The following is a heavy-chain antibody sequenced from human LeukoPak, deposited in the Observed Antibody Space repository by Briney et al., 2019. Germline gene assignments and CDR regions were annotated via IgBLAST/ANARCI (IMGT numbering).Heavy chain of an antibody. D-gene: IGHD1-26*01. V-gene: IGHV4-34*01. J-gene: IGHJ4*02. CDR3: ARNFYYAFDYFDY. CDR1: GGSFSGYY. CDR2: INHSGST. Sequence: PSETLSLTCAVYGGSFSGYYWSWIRQPPGKGLEWIGEINHSGSTNYNPSLKSRVTISVDTSKNQFSLKLSSVTAADTAVYYCARNFYYAFDYFDYWGQGTLVTVSS.